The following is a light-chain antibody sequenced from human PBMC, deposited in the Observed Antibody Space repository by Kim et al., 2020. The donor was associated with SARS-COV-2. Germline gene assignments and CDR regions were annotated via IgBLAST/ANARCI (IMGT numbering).Light chain of an antibody. CDR1: QSVSSTY. CDR3: EKYGRVSWT. Sequence: EVVLTQSPGTLSLSLGERATLSCRASQSVSSTYLAWYQQKPGQAPRLVIYGASTRATGIPDRVSGSGSGTDFTLSISRLEPEDFAVYYCEKYGRVSWTFGEGTKVDIK. J-gene: IGKJ1*01. V-gene: IGKV3-20*01. CDR2: GAS.